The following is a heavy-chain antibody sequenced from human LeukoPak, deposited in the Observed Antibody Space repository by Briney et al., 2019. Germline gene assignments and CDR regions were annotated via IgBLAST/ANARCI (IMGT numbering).Heavy chain of an antibody. D-gene: IGHD6-13*01. V-gene: IGHV3-13*01. Sequence: SGGSLRLSCAASGFTFTNYDMHWVRHAAGKGLEWVSAIGTAGDTYYPGSVKGRFTISRENAKNSLYLQMNSLSAGDTAVYYCASSPAYSSSWYAIDNWGQGTLVTVSS. CDR2: IGTAGDT. J-gene: IGHJ4*02. CDR1: GFTFTNYD. CDR3: ASSPAYSSSWYAIDN.